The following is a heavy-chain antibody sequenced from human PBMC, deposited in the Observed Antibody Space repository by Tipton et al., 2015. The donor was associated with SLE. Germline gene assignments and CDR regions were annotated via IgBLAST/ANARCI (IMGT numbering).Heavy chain of an antibody. J-gene: IGHJ4*02. V-gene: IGHV4-59*01. D-gene: IGHD5-24*01. CDR3: ARERDGQFDY. Sequence: TLSLTCAVYGGSFSGYYWSWIRQPPGKGLEWIGYIYYSGSTNYYPSLKSRVTISVDTSKNQFSLKLSSVTAADTAVYYCARERDGQFDYWGQGTLVTVSS. CDR2: IYYSGST. CDR1: GGSFSGYY.